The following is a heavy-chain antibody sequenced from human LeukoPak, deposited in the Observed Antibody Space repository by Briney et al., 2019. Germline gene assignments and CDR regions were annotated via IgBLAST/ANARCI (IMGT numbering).Heavy chain of an antibody. CDR1: GLTFGTFW. D-gene: IGHD3/OR15-3a*01. V-gene: IGHV3-7*01. Sequence: GGSLRLSCEVSGLTFGTFWMNWVRQAPGKGLEWVANINPDGSQTYYVGSVRGRFSISRDNGKNSLFLQLNRLTAEDTAVYFCARHMDWAFDFWGQGTMVIASS. CDR3: ARHMDWAFDF. J-gene: IGHJ3*01. CDR2: INPDGSQT.